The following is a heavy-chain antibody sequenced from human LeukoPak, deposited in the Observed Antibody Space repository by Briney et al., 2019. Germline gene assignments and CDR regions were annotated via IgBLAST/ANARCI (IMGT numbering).Heavy chain of an antibody. V-gene: IGHV3-53*04. D-gene: IGHD2-2*01. CDR2: IHTGGST. CDR3: ARGSSSSWYFDY. J-gene: IGHJ4*02. CDR1: DFIVSSNY. Sequence: GGSLRLSCAVSDFIVSSNYMSWVRQAPGKGLQWVSVIHTGGSTYYADSVKGRFTISRQNFKNTLYLQMNSLTPEYTAVYYCARGSSSSWYFDYWGQGTLVTVSS.